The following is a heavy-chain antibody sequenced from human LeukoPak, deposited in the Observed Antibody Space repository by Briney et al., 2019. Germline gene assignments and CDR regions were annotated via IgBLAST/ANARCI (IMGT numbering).Heavy chain of an antibody. D-gene: IGHD2-2*01. J-gene: IGHJ3*02. CDR3: ASHGRINQLLLADAFDI. CDR1: GFTFSSYA. Sequence: GGSLRLSCAASGFTFSSYAMHWVRQAPGKGLEWVAFIRYDGSNKYYADSVKGRFTISRDNSKNTLYLQMNSLRAEDTAVYYCASHGRINQLLLADAFDIWGQGTMVTVSS. V-gene: IGHV3-30*02. CDR2: IRYDGSNK.